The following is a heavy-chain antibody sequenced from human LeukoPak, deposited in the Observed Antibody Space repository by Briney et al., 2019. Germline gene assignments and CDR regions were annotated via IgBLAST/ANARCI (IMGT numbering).Heavy chain of an antibody. J-gene: IGHJ6*02. Sequence: GGSLRLSCAASGFTFSSYAMSWVRQAPGKGLEWVSIMSGSGGSTYYADSVKGRFTISRDNSKNTLYLQMNSLRAEDTAVYYCAKAHYYGSGSYSNYYYGMDVWGQGTTVTVSS. D-gene: IGHD3-10*01. V-gene: IGHV3-23*01. CDR1: GFTFSSYA. CDR3: AKAHYYGSGSYSNYYYGMDV. CDR2: MSGSGGST.